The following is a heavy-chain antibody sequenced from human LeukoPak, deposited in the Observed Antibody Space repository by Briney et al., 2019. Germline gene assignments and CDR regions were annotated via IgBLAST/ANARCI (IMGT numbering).Heavy chain of an antibody. Sequence: ASVKVSCKASGYTFTGYYMHWVRQAPGQGLEWMGWINPNSGGTNYAQKSQGRVTMTRDTSISTAYMELSRLRSDDTAVYYCARDPSHSSGLADYWGQGTLVTVSS. V-gene: IGHV1-2*02. CDR3: ARDPSHSSGLADY. J-gene: IGHJ4*02. CDR1: GYTFTGYY. CDR2: INPNSGGT. D-gene: IGHD6-19*01.